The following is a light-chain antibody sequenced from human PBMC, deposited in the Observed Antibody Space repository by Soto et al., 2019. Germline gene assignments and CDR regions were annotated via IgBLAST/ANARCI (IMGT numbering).Light chain of an antibody. J-gene: IGLJ3*02. V-gene: IGLV2-8*01. CDR2: EVS. Sequence: QSALTQPPSASGSPGQSVTISCTGTGSDFGGYNYVSWYQRHPGKAPKLMIYEVSKRPSGVPDRFSGSKSGNTASLTVSGLQAEDEADYYCSSYVGGNNLVFGGGTKLTVL. CDR3: SSYVGGNNLV. CDR1: GSDFGGYNY.